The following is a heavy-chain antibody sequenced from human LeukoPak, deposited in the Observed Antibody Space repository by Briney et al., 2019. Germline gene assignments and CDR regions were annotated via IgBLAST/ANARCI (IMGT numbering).Heavy chain of an antibody. J-gene: IGHJ5*02. V-gene: IGHV1-2*02. CDR2: INPNSGGT. CDR1: GYTFTGYY. D-gene: IGHD2-15*01. Sequence: ASVKVSCKASGYTFTGYYMHWVRQAPGQGLEWMGWINPNSGGTNYAQKFQGRVTMTRDTSISTAYMELSRLRSDDTAVYHCARAHRRYCSGGSCYIIWFNPWGQGTLVTVSS. CDR3: ARAHRRYCSGGSCYIIWFNP.